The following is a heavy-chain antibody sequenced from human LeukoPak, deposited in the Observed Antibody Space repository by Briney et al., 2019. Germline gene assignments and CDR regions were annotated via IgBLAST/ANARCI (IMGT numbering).Heavy chain of an antibody. J-gene: IGHJ4*02. V-gene: IGHV4-34*01. D-gene: IGHD3-16*01. CDR1: GGSFSGYY. Sequence: SETLSLTCAVYGGSFSGYYWSRIRQPPGKGLEWVGEINHSGSTNYNPSLKSRVTISVDTSKNQFSLKLSSVTAADTAVYYCAAFMITFGGGIFDYWGQGTLVTVSS. CDR3: AAFMITFGGGIFDY. CDR2: INHSGST.